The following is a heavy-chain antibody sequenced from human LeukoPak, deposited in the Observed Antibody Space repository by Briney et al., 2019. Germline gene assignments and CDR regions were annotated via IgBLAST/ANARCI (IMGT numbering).Heavy chain of an antibody. CDR2: IRSKANSYAT. Sequence: GGSLRLSCAASGLTFSGSAMHWVRQASGKGLEWVGRIRSKANSYATAYAASVKGRFTISRDDSKNTAYLQMNSLRAEDTAVYYCASGVGPYGDRLDYWGQGTLVTVSS. J-gene: IGHJ4*02. CDR1: GLTFSGSA. D-gene: IGHD4-17*01. CDR3: ASGVGPYGDRLDY. V-gene: IGHV3-73*01.